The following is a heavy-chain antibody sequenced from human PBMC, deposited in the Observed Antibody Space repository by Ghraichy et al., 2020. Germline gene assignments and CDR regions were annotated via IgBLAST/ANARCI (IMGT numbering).Heavy chain of an antibody. CDR1: GFTFSKYW. J-gene: IGHJ4*02. Sequence: GSLRLSCAASGFTFSKYWMTWVRQAPGKGLEWVANIKEDGSETHYVDSVKGRFTISRDNARNSLYLQMNTLRAEDTAVYYCATYDYVWGSPECWGQGTLVAVSS. CDR2: IKEDGSET. CDR3: ATYDYVWGSPEC. V-gene: IGHV3-7*01. D-gene: IGHD3-16*01.